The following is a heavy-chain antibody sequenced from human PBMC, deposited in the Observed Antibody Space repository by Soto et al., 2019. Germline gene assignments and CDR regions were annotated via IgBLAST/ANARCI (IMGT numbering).Heavy chain of an antibody. V-gene: IGHV4-31*03. D-gene: IGHD4-17*01. CDR3: ARDRSSATVTTEDRDYYYYGMDV. Sequence: SETLSLTCTVSGGSISSGGYYWSWIRQHPGKGLEWIGYIYYSGSTYYNPSLKSRVTISVDTSKNQFSLKLSSVTAADTAVYYCARDRSSATVTTEDRDYYYYGMDVWGQGTTVTVSS. J-gene: IGHJ6*02. CDR1: GGSISSGGYY. CDR2: IYYSGST.